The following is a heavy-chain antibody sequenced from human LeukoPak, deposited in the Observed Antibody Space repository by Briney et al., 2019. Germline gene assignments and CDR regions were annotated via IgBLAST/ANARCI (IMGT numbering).Heavy chain of an antibody. CDR3: AKVRYFDWLLSYFDY. Sequence: PGGSLRLSCAVSGFRFDNYAMSWVRQAPGKGLDWVSTISATGDSTYYADSVKGRFTISRDNSKNTLYLQMNSLRAEDTAVYYCAKVRYFDWLLSYFDYWGQGTLVTVSS. D-gene: IGHD3-9*01. V-gene: IGHV3-23*01. J-gene: IGHJ4*02. CDR1: GFRFDNYA. CDR2: ISATGDST.